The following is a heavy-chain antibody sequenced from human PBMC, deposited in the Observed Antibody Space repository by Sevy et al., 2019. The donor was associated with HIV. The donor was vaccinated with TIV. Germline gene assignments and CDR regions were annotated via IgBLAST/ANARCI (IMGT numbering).Heavy chain of an antibody. D-gene: IGHD6-19*01. CDR3: ARGLPPYMADYYYYGMDV. Sequence: SETLSLTCAVSGGSISSGGYSWSWIRQPPGKGLEWIGYIYHSGSTYYNPSLKSRFTISVDRSKNQFSLKLSSVTAADTAVYYCARGLPPYMADYYYYGMDVWGQGTTVTVSS. V-gene: IGHV4-30-2*01. CDR2: IYHSGST. J-gene: IGHJ6*02. CDR1: GGSISSGGYS.